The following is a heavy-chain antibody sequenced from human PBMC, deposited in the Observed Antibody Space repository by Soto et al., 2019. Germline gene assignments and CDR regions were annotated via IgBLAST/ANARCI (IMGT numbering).Heavy chain of an antibody. CDR3: ARDNGVDYGSHFDY. CDR1: GFTFSSYG. Sequence: QVQLVESGGGVVQPGRSLRLSCAGSGFTFSSYGMHWVRRAPGQGLEWVANIWYDGSNKYYADSVQGRFTISRDNSKNTLFLQMNSLRAEATAVYYWARDNGVDYGSHFDYCGQGTLVTVTS. J-gene: IGHJ4*02. V-gene: IGHV3-33*01. CDR2: IWYDGSNK. D-gene: IGHD2-8*01.